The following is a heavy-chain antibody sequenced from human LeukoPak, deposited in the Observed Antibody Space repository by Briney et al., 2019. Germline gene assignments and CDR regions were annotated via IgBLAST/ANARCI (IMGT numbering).Heavy chain of an antibody. CDR3: VRDMDV. J-gene: IGHJ6*02. V-gene: IGHV3-48*01. Sequence: QPGGSLRLSCAASGFTFSNYGMNWVRQAPGKGLEWISYISSSSSLIYYADSVKGRFTISRDNAKNSLYLQMNSLRAEDTAVYFCVRDMDVWAQGTTVTVSS. CDR1: GFTFSNYG. CDR2: ISSSSSLI.